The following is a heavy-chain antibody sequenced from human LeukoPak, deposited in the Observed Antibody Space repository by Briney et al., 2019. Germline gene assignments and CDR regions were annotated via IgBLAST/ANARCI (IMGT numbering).Heavy chain of an antibody. V-gene: IGHV3-7*03. Sequence: GGSLRLSCAASGFTSSTYWMDWVRQAPGKGLEWVANIKEDGSEKYYEDSVKGRFTISRDNAKNSLYLQMNSLRAEDTAVYYCARNVGWFRFDYWGQGTLVTVSS. J-gene: IGHJ4*02. D-gene: IGHD2-15*01. CDR1: GFTSSTYW. CDR3: ARNVGWFRFDY. CDR2: IKEDGSEK.